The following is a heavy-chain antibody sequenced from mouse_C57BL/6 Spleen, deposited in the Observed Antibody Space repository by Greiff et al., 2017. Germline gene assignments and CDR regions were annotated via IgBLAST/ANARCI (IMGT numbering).Heavy chain of an antibody. CDR1: GYTFTDYE. J-gene: IGHJ2*01. Sequence: QVQLQQSGAELVRPGASVTLSCKASGYTFTDYEMHWVKQTPVHGLEWIGAIDPETGGTAYNQKFKGKAILTADKSSSTAYMELRSLTSEDSAVYYCTREFVINTVVEHDCGQGTTLTDSS. V-gene: IGHV1-15*01. D-gene: IGHD1-1*01. CDR2: IDPETGGT. CDR3: TREFVINTVVEHD.